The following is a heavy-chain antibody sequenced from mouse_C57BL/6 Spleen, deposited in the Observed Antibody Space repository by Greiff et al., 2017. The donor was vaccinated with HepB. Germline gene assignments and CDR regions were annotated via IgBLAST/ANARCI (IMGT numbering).Heavy chain of an antibody. CDR2: ISDGGSYT. V-gene: IGHV5-4*01. CDR3: ARDRGHYYGSSYGYCDV. CDR1: GFTFSSYA. Sequence: EVHLVESGGGLVKPGGSLKLSCAASGFTFSSYAMSWVRQTPKKRLEWVATISDGGSYTYYPDNVKGRFTISRDNAKNKLYLQMSHLKSEDTAMYYCARDRGHYYGSSYGYCDVWGTGTTVTVSS. D-gene: IGHD1-1*01. J-gene: IGHJ1*03.